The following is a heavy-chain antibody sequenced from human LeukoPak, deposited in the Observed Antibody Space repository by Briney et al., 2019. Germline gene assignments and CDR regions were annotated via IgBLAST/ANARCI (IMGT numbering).Heavy chain of an antibody. D-gene: IGHD6-19*01. CDR3: ARDVAGSGWYFDY. CDR1: GFTFSSYS. Sequence: GESLRLSCAASGFTFSSYSMNWVRQAPGKGLEWVSSISSSSSYIYYADSVKGRFTISRDNAKNSLYLQMNSLRAEDTAVYYCARDVAGSGWYFDYWGQGTLVTVSS. CDR2: ISSSSSYI. V-gene: IGHV3-21*01. J-gene: IGHJ4*02.